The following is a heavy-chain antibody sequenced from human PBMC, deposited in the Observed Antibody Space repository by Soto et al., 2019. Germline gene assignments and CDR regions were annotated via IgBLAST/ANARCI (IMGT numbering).Heavy chain of an antibody. CDR1: GGSISSSSYY. J-gene: IGHJ3*02. CDR2: IYYSGST. V-gene: IGHV4-39*01. Sequence: TLSLTCTVSGGSISSSSYYWGWIRQPPGKGLEWIGSIYYSGSTYYNPSLKSRVTISVDTSKNQFSLKLSSVTAADTAVYYCARFGRYCSGGSCYSSAFDIWGQGTMVTVSS. D-gene: IGHD2-15*01. CDR3: ARFGRYCSGGSCYSSAFDI.